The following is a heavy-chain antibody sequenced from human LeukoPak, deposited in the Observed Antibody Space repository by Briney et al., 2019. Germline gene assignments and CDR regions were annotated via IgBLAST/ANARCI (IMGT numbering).Heavy chain of an antibody. Sequence: ASVKVSCKASGYTFTSYGISWVRQAPGQGLEWMGWISAYNGNTNYAQKLQGRVTMTTDTSTSTAYMELRSLRSDDTAVYYCARGALQYGSGSASGGNWFDPWGQGTLVTVSS. D-gene: IGHD3-10*01. CDR2: ISAYNGNT. V-gene: IGHV1-18*01. J-gene: IGHJ5*02. CDR1: GYTFTSYG. CDR3: ARGALQYGSGSASGGNWFDP.